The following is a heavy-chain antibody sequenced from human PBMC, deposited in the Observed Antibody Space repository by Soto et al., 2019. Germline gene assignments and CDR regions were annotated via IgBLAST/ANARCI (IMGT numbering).Heavy chain of an antibody. D-gene: IGHD4-17*01. CDR1: GFTFSSYA. J-gene: IGHJ5*01. V-gene: IGHV3-23*01. Sequence: LRLSCVASGFTFSSYAMTWVRQAPGKGLEWVSVVCGSGTKTFYADSVKGRFIISRDNSKNTLYLQMNSLRAEDTAVYYCAKDRVTTVTTFHSWFDSWGQGTLVTVSS. CDR2: VCGSGTKT. CDR3: AKDRVTTVTTFHSWFDS.